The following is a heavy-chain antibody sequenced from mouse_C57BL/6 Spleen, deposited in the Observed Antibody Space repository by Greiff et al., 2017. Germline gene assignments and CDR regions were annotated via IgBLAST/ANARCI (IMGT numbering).Heavy chain of an antibody. CDR1: GFTFRSST. J-gene: IGHJ1*03. CDR2: ISGGGGNT. V-gene: IGHV5-9*01. D-gene: IGHD2-1*01. CDR3: AGHYDSYGWYFDV. Sequence: DVQLVESGGGLVKPGGSLKLSCAVSGFTFRSSTMSWVRQTPEKRLEWVATISGGGGNTYYPDSVQGRFTISRDNAKNTLDLQMSSLMSEDTSLYYCAGHYDSYGWYFDVWGTGTTVTVSS.